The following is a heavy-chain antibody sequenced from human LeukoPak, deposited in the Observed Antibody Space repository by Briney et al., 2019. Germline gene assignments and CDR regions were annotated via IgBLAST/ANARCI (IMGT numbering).Heavy chain of an antibody. V-gene: IGHV4-4*07. CDR1: GGSISHYY. Sequence: SETLSLTCIVSGGSISHYYWSWVRQPAGKGLEWVGRIHASGSSDYNPSLESRVTMSIDTSKNQFSLRLSSVTAADTAMYYCARGTTKHYDSWGQGTLVTVSS. CDR3: ARGTTKHYDS. D-gene: IGHD1-1*01. J-gene: IGHJ4*02. CDR2: IHASGSS.